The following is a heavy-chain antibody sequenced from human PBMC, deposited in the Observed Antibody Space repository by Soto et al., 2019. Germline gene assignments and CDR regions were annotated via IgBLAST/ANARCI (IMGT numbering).Heavy chain of an antibody. Sequence: PSETLSLTCAVSGGSISSGGYSWSWIRQPPGKGLEWIGYIYHSGSTYYNPSLKSRVTISVDRSKNQFSLKLSSVTAADTAVYYCASSLYSGYDYWGQGTLVTVSS. D-gene: IGHD5-12*01. CDR3: ASSLYSGYDY. CDR2: IYHSGST. CDR1: GGSISSGGYS. J-gene: IGHJ4*02. V-gene: IGHV4-30-2*01.